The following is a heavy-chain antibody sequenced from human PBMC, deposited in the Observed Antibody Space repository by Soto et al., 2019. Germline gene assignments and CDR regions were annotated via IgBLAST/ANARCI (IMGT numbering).Heavy chain of an antibody. CDR2: ISSSSSYI. D-gene: IGHD1-1*01. CDR3: ARDTLVQTYYYYYGMDV. CDR1: GFTFSSYS. V-gene: IGHV3-21*01. Sequence: PGGSLRLSCAASGFTFSSYSMNWVRQAPGKGLEWVSSISSSSSYIYYADSVKGRFTISRDNAKNSLYLQMNSLRAEDTAVYYCARDTLVQTYYYYYGMDVWGQGTTVTVSS. J-gene: IGHJ6*02.